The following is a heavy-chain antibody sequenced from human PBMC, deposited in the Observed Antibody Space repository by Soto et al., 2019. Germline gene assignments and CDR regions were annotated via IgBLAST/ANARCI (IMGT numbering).Heavy chain of an antibody. V-gene: IGHV3-23*01. CDR3: AKGPPLRDYDRYAFDI. J-gene: IGHJ3*02. CDR2: ISGSGGST. Sequence: GGSLRLSCAASGFTFSSYAMIWVRQAPGKGLEWVSAISGSGGSTYYADSVKGRFTISRDNSKNTLYLQMNSLRAEDTAVYYCAKGPPLRDYDRYAFDIWGQGTMVTVSS. CDR1: GFTFSSYA. D-gene: IGHD3-22*01.